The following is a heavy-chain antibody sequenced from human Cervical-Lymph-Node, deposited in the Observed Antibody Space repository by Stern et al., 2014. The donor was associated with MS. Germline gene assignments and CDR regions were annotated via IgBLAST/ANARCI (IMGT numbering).Heavy chain of an antibody. J-gene: IGHJ4*02. CDR1: GGTFSTYG. D-gene: IGHD3-22*01. CDR2: IIPIFGTA. CDR3: AREFNYDSSGYYFYY. V-gene: IGHV1-69*01. Sequence: QVQLVESGAEVKKPGSSVKVSCKASGGTFSTYGISWVRQAPGQGLEWIGGIIPIFGTANYAQKFQGRVTITADESTNTAYMELSSLRSEDTAVYYCAREFNYDSSGYYFYYWGQGTLVTVSS.